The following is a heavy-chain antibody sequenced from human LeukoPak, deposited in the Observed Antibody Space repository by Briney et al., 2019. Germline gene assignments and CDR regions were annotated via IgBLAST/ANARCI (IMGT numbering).Heavy chain of an antibody. Sequence: ASVKVSCKASGYTYTSYAMNWVRQAPGQGLEWMGWINTNTGNPTYAQGFTGRFVFSLDTSVSTAYLQISSLKAEDTAVYYCARDHWSSGSYWDAFDIWGQGTMVTVSS. CDR3: ARDHWSSGSYWDAFDI. J-gene: IGHJ3*02. V-gene: IGHV7-4-1*02. D-gene: IGHD3-10*01. CDR2: INTNTGNP. CDR1: GYTYTSYA.